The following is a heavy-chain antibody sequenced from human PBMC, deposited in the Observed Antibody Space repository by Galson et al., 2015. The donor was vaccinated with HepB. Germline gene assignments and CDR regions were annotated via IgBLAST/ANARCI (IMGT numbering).Heavy chain of an antibody. Sequence: SVKVSCKASGYTFTGYYMHWVRQAPGRGLEWMGWINPNSGGTNYAQKFQGRVTMTRDTSISTAYMELSRLRSDDTAVYYCARGEVYCSSTSCHGGWFDPWGQGTLVTVSS. CDR3: ARGEVYCSSTSCHGGWFDP. CDR2: INPNSGGT. J-gene: IGHJ5*02. D-gene: IGHD2-2*01. CDR1: GYTFTGYY. V-gene: IGHV1-2*02.